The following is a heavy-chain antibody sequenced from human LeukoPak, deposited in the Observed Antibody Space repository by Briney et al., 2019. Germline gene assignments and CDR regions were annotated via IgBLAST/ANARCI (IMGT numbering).Heavy chain of an antibody. CDR1: GGSISSYY. J-gene: IGHJ4*02. V-gene: IGHV4-4*09. CDR2: IYTSGST. D-gene: IGHD6-6*01. Sequence: SETLSLTCTVSGGSISSYYWSWIRQPPGKGLEWIGYIYTSGSTNYDPSLKSRVTISVDTSKNQFSLKLSSVTAADTAVYYCARLDLIGSSSCFDYWGQGTLVTVSS. CDR3: ARLDLIGSSSCFDY.